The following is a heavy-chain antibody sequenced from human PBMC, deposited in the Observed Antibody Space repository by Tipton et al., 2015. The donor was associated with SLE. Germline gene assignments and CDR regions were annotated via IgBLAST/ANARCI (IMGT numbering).Heavy chain of an antibody. J-gene: IGHJ6*03. D-gene: IGHD2/OR15-2a*01. CDR2: IYTSGST. CDR1: GGSISSGGYY. Sequence: TLSLTCTVSGGSISSGGYYWSWIRQPAGKGLEWIGRIYTSGSTYYNPSLKSRVTISVDTSKNQFSLSLTSVTAADTAVYYCATSRGATEYYYHMDVWGKGTTVTVSS. CDR3: ATSRGATEYYYHMDV. V-gene: IGHV4-61*02.